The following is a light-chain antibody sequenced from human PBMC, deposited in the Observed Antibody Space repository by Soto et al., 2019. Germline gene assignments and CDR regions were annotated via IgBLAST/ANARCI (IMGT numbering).Light chain of an antibody. J-gene: IGLJ3*02. CDR3: AVWDDSLNGQV. CDR1: YSNVGSNV. V-gene: IGLV1-44*01. CDR2: DNR. Sequence: QLVLTQPPSASGTPGQRVTISCSGGYSNVGSNVVYWYQQLPGAAPKLVMFDNRQGPSGVPNRFSGSKSGTSASLAISGLQSEDEADYYCAVWDDSLNGQVFGGGTKLTVL.